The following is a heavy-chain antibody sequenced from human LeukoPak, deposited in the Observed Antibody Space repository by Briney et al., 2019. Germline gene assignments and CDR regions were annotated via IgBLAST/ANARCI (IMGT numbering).Heavy chain of an antibody. D-gene: IGHD6-6*01. J-gene: IGHJ6*02. V-gene: IGHV3-23*01. Sequence: GGSLRLSCAASGFTFSSYAMSWVRQAPGKGLEWVSAISGSGGSTYYADSVKGRFTISRGNSKNTLYLQMNSLRAEDTAVYYCAKAEYSSNYGMDVWGQGTTVTVSS. CDR3: AKAEYSSNYGMDV. CDR1: GFTFSSYA. CDR2: ISGSGGST.